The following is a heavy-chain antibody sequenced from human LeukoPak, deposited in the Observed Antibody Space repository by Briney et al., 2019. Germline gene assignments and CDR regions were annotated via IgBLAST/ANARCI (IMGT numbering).Heavy chain of an antibody. CDR3: ARQPYSSSWYGFDAFDI. CDR1: GFTFSSYA. CDR2: ISYDGSNK. J-gene: IGHJ3*02. D-gene: IGHD6-13*01. Sequence: PGRSLRLSCAASGFTFSSYAMHWVRQAPGKRLEWVAVISYDGSNKYYADSVKGRFTISRDNSKNTPYLQMNSLRAEDTAVYYCARQPYSSSWYGFDAFDIWGQGTMVTVSS. V-gene: IGHV3-30*04.